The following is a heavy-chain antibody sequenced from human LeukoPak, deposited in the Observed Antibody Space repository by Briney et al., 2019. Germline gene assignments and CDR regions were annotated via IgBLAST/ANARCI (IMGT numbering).Heavy chain of an antibody. V-gene: IGHV4-59*01. J-gene: IGHJ4*02. CDR2: IYYSGST. CDR3: TRFADGIAARLDY. CDR1: GGSISSYY. D-gene: IGHD6-6*01. Sequence: SETLSLTCSVSGGSISSYYWSWIRQPPGKGLEWIGYIYYSGSTNYNPSLKSRVTISVDTSKNQFSLKLSSVTAADTAVYYCTRFADGIAARLDYWGQGTLVTVSS.